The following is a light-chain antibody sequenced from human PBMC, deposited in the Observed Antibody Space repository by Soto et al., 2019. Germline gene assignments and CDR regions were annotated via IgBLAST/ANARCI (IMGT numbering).Light chain of an antibody. Sequence: DIVLTPSPGTLSLSPGARATLPCRATHTVSSNYLAWYQLKPGQAPRLLIYAASTRATGIPDRFSGSGSGTDFTLSISRLEPEDFAVYYCQLYGTSPKPFGQGTKVDIK. V-gene: IGKV3-20*01. CDR1: HTVSSNY. J-gene: IGKJ1*01. CDR2: AAS. CDR3: QLYGTSPKP.